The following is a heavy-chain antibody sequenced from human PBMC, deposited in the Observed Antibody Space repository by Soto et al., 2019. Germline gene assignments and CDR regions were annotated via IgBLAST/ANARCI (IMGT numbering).Heavy chain of an antibody. J-gene: IGHJ6*02. CDR1: GYSLTGYW. D-gene: IGHD6-25*01. V-gene: IGHV5-51*01. CDR3: ARLMRTASYGMDV. Sequence: SRGSLKISGSGSGYSLTGYWIGWVRQMPWKGLEWMGIIYPGDSDTRYSPSFQGQVTISADKSISTAYLQWSSLKASDTAMYYCARLMRTASYGMDVWGQGTTVTVTS. CDR2: IYPGDSDT.